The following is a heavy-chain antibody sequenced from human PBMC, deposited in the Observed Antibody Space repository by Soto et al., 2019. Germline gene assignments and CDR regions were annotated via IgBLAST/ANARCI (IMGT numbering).Heavy chain of an antibody. J-gene: IGHJ3*02. CDR3: AREWRGPTAFDI. CDR2: IYSGGST. V-gene: IGHV3-66*01. CDR1: GFTVSSNY. Sequence: GESLKISCAASGFTVSSNYMSWVRQAPGKGLEWVSVIYSGGSTYYADSVKGRFTISRDNSKNTLYLQMNSLRAEDTAVYYCAREWRGPTAFDIWGQGTMVTVSS. D-gene: IGHD3-10*01.